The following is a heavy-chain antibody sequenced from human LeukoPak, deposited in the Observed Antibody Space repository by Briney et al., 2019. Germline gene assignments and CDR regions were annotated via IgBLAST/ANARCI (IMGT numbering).Heavy chain of an antibody. V-gene: IGHV3-74*01. Sequence: PGGSLRLSCAASGFAFNTYSMNWVRQAPGKGLVWVSRINSDGSSTNYADSVKGRFTISRDNAKNTLYLQMNSLRAEDTAVYYCARDILTGFFGNWGQGTLVTVSS. CDR2: INSDGSST. D-gene: IGHD3-9*01. J-gene: IGHJ4*02. CDR1: GFAFNTYS. CDR3: ARDILTGFFGN.